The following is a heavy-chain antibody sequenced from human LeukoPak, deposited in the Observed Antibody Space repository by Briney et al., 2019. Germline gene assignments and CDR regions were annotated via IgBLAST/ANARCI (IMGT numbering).Heavy chain of an antibody. CDR3: ARESSGYPYYFDF. V-gene: IGHV4-61*02. J-gene: IGHJ4*02. CDR2: IYSSGST. D-gene: IGHD3-22*01. CDR1: GGSISSGSNS. Sequence: SETLSLTCTVSGGSISSGSNSWNWIRQSAGKDPEWIGRIYSSGSTSYNPSLKSRVTISVDTSKKQFSLTLSSVTAADTAVYYCARESSGYPYYFDFWGQGTLVTLSS.